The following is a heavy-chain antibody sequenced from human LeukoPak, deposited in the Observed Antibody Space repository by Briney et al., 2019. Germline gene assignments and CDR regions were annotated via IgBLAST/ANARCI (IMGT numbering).Heavy chain of an antibody. CDR3: AKGPFFDYSSGWYPGY. V-gene: IGHV3-43*02. D-gene: IGHD6-19*01. CDR1: GFTFGDSA. CDR2: ISADGSST. Sequence: GGSLRLSCAASGFTFGDSAMHWVRQPPGKGPQWVSLISADGSSTYYADSVKGRFTVSRDNSKNSLYLQLNSLRTEDTAFYYCAKGPFFDYSSGWYPGYWGQGTLVTVSS. J-gene: IGHJ4*02.